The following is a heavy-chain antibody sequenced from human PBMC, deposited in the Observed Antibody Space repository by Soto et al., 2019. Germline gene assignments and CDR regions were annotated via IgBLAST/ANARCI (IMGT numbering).Heavy chain of an antibody. CDR2: ISYEGSNT. Sequence: LRLSCVASGFTFDTYGIHWVRQAPGKGLQWVALISYEGSNTYYADSVRGRFTISRDNSKNALYLQMNTLRPEDTGVYYCARVTPRNNLYYFSGLDFWGQGTSVTVSS. V-gene: IGHV3-30-3*01. CDR1: GFTFDTYG. J-gene: IGHJ6*02. CDR3: ARVTPRNNLYYFSGLDF. D-gene: IGHD1-1*01.